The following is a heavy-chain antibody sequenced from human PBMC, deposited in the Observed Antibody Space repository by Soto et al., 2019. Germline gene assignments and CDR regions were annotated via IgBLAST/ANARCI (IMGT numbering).Heavy chain of an antibody. V-gene: IGHV4-39*01. Sequence: SETLSLTCTVSGGSISTSGDYWGWIRQPPGKGLEWIGTIYYSGSTYYSPSLKSRVTMSVDTSKNHFSLNLSSVTAADTAVYYCARYSAYRSVYYFDNWGQGTLVTVSS. CDR2: IYYSGST. D-gene: IGHD5-12*01. CDR3: ARYSAYRSVYYFDN. CDR1: GGSISTSGDY. J-gene: IGHJ4*02.